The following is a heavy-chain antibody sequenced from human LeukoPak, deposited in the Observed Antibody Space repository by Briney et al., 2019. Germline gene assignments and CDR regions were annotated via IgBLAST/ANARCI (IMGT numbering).Heavy chain of an antibody. CDR3: ARDNRENYDILTGYSGHAFDI. CDR1: GFIFSDYA. CDR2: VSGKSRAI. D-gene: IGHD3-9*01. J-gene: IGHJ3*02. Sequence: GGSLRLSCAASGFIFSDYAINWVRQAPGKGLEWLSFVSGKSRAIYYADSVKGRFTISRDNAKESVYLHMSSLRAEDTAVYYCARDNRENYDILTGYSGHAFDIWGQGTMVTVSS. V-gene: IGHV3-48*04.